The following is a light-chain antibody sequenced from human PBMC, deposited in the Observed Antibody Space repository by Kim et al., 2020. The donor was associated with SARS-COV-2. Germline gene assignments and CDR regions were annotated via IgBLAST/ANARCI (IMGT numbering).Light chain of an antibody. CDR1: SSDVGGYNY. V-gene: IGLV2-8*01. CDR3: NSYAGSNNWV. CDR2: EVS. J-gene: IGLJ3*02. Sequence: GQSVTISCTGTSSDVGGYNYVSWYQQHPGKAPKLMIDEVSKRPSGVPDRFSGSKSGNTASLTVSGLQAEDEADYYCNSYAGSNNWVFGGGTQLTVL.